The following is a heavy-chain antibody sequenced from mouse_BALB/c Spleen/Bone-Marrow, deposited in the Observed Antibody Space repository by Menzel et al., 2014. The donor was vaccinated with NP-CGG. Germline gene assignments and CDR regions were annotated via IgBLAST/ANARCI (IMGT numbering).Heavy chain of an antibody. D-gene: IGHD2-1*01. CDR2: INPSNGRT. J-gene: IGHJ2*01. CDR1: GYTFTSYW. V-gene: IGHV1S81*02. Sequence: VQLQQSGAELAKPGASVKLSCKASGYTFTSYWMHWVKQRPGQGLEWIGEINPSNGRTNYNEKFKSKATLTVDKSSSTAHMQLSSLTSEDSAVYYCARCYYGNYFDYWGQGTTLTVSS. CDR3: ARCYYGNYFDY.